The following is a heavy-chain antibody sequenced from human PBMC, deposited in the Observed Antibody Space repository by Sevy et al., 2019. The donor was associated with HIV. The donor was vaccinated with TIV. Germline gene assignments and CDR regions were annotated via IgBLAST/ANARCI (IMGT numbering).Heavy chain of an antibody. V-gene: IGHV4-4*07. Sequence: SETLSLTCSVSGGSFNNYYWSWIRQPAGKGLEWIGRIYTSGSTNYNPSLKSRVTMSVDTSKNQFSLKLSSVTAADTAVYYCARTTVTTSWFDPWGQGTLVTVSS. D-gene: IGHD4-17*01. CDR3: ARTTVTTSWFDP. CDR2: IYTSGST. CDR1: GGSFNNYY. J-gene: IGHJ5*02.